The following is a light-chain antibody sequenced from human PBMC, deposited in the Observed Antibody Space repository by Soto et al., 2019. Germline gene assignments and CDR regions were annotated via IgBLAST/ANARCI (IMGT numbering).Light chain of an antibody. J-gene: IGLJ1*01. Sequence: QSVLTQPASVSGSPGQSITISCTGTSSDVGGYNYVSWYQQHPGKAPKLMIYEVSNRPSGVSNRFSGSKSGNTASLTISGLQAEDGADYYCSSYTSSSTLGVFGTGTKVTV. CDR1: SSDVGGYNY. V-gene: IGLV2-14*01. CDR2: EVS. CDR3: SSYTSSSTLGV.